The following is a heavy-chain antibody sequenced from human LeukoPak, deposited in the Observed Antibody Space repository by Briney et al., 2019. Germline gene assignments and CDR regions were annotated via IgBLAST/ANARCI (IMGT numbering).Heavy chain of an antibody. V-gene: IGHV3-66*01. J-gene: IGHJ4*02. D-gene: IGHD6-13*01. CDR2: IYSGGST. Sequence: GGSLRLSCAASGFTVSSNYMSWVRQAPGKGLEWVSVIYSGGSTYYADSVKGRFTISRDNAKSSLYLQMNILRAEDTAVYYCARSSSSSVDYWGQGTLVTVSS. CDR3: ARSSSSSVDY. CDR1: GFTVSSNY.